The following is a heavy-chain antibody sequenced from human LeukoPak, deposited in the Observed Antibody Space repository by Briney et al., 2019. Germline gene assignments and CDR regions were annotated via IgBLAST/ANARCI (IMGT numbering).Heavy chain of an antibody. D-gene: IGHD6-13*01. CDR3: AKAGGAAGTRDAFDI. Sequence: GGSLRLSCAASGFDFGDSAMHWVRQAPGKGLEWVAVISYDGSNKYYADSVKGRFTISRDNSKNTLYLQMNSLRAEDTAVYYCAKAGGAAGTRDAFDIWGQGTMVTVSS. CDR1: GFDFGDSA. V-gene: IGHV3-30*18. J-gene: IGHJ3*02. CDR2: ISYDGSNK.